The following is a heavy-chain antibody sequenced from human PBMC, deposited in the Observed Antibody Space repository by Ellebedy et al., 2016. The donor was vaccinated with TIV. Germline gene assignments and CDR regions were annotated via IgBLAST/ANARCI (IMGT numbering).Heavy chain of an antibody. CDR1: GFSLSTSGMC. V-gene: IGHV2-5*01. J-gene: IGHJ6*02. CDR3: AHESPDYGDSASDLYYGMDV. CDR2: IYWNDDK. D-gene: IGHD4-17*01. Sequence: SGPTLVKPTQTLTLTCTFSGFSLSTSGMCVGWIRQPPGKALEWLALIYWNDDKRYSPSLKSRLTITKDTSKNQVVLTMTNMDPVDTATYYCAHESPDYGDSASDLYYGMDVWGQGTTVTVSS.